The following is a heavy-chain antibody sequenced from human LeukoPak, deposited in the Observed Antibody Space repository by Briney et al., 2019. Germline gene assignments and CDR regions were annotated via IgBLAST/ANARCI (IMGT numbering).Heavy chain of an antibody. V-gene: IGHV3-48*01. J-gene: IGHJ4*02. Sequence: GGSLRLSCAASGFTFSSYSTNWVRQAPGKGLEWVSYISSSSSTIYYADSVKGRFTISRDNAKNSLYLQMNSLRAEDTAVYYCARDQIFGGAAFDYWGQGTLVTVSS. CDR2: ISSSSSTI. D-gene: IGHD3-16*01. CDR3: ARDQIFGGAAFDY. CDR1: GFTFSSYS.